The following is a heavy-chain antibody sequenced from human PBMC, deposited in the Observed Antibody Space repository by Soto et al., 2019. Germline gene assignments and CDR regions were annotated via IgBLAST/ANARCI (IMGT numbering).Heavy chain of an antibody. V-gene: IGHV4-30-4*01. J-gene: IGHJ4*02. CDR1: GGSISSGDYY. CDR2: IYYSGST. D-gene: IGHD2-15*01. CDR3: ASTVVTERYFDY. Sequence: SETLSLTCTVSGGSISSGDYYWSWIRQPPGKGLEWIGYIYYSGSTYYNPSLKSRVTISVDTSKNQFSLKLSSVTAADTAVYYCASTVVTERYFDYWGQGTLVTVSS.